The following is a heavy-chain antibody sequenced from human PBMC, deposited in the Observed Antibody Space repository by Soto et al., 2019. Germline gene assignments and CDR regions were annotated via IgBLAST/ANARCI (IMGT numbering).Heavy chain of an antibody. J-gene: IGHJ5*02. V-gene: IGHV4-59*01. Sequence: PSETLSLTCTVSGGSISDYYWNWIRQPPGKGLEWIGFIHYTANTNYNPSLKSRVAISVDTSKNQFSLKLPSVTAADTAVYYCARGTPYHRNDDWFDTWGQGTLVTVSS. CDR2: IHYTANT. CDR3: ARGTPYHRNDDWFDT. CDR1: GGSISDYY.